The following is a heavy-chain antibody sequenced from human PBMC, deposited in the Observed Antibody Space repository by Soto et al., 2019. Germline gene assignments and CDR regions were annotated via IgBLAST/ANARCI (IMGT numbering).Heavy chain of an antibody. J-gene: IGHJ4*02. V-gene: IGHV3-9*01. CDR1: GFTFDDYA. CDR3: AKGRPLPIVVATTGQALDY. CDR2: IIWNSGSI. D-gene: IGHD2-15*01. Sequence: EVQLVESVVGLVQPGRSLRLSCAASGFTFDDYAMHWVRQAPVKSLEWVSGIIWNSGSIGYADSVKGRFTISRDNDKNSLYLQMIGLRAEDTALYYCAKGRPLPIVVATTGQALDYRCQGTLV.